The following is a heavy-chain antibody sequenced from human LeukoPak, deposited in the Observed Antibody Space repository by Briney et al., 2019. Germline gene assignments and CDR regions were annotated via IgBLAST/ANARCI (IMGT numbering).Heavy chain of an antibody. D-gene: IGHD3/OR15-3a*01. V-gene: IGHV4-39*01. CDR3: AVSVRTGSVL. CDR1: GGSIRSSYYY. Sequence: SETLSLTCTVSGGSIRSSYYYWGWIRQPPGKGLEWIGSIYDSGSTYYNPSLKSRVTISVDTSKNQFSLKLNSVTAADTAVYYCAVSVRTGSVLWGQGTLVTVSS. CDR2: IYDSGST. J-gene: IGHJ4*02.